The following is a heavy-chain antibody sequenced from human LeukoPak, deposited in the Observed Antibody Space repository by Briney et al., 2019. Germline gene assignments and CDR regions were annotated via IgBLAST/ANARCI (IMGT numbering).Heavy chain of an antibody. V-gene: IGHV1-69*04. CDR2: SIPILGIA. CDR1: GGTFSSYT. CDR3: ARDGAVYCSGGSCWDY. Sequence: SVKVSCKASGGTFSSYTISWVRQAPGQGLEWMGRSIPILGIANYAQKFQGRVTITADKSTSTAYMELSSLRSEDTAVYYCARDGAVYCSGGSCWDYWGQGTLVTVSS. J-gene: IGHJ4*02. D-gene: IGHD2-15*01.